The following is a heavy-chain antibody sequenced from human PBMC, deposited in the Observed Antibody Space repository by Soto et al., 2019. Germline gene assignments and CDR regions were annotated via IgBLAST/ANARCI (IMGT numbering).Heavy chain of an antibody. J-gene: IGHJ6*02. CDR1: GGTFSSYA. Sequence: GASVKVSCKASGGTFSSYAISWVRQAPGQGLEWMGGIIPIFGTANYAQKFQGRVTITADESTSTAYMELSSLRSEDTAVYYCASPNDILTGYDNSLGVHYYYGMDGWGQGTTVTVSS. D-gene: IGHD3-9*01. CDR3: ASPNDILTGYDNSLGVHYYYGMDG. V-gene: IGHV1-69*13. CDR2: IIPIFGTA.